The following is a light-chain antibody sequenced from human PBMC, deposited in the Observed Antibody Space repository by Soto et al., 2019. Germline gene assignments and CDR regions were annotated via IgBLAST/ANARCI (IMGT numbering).Light chain of an antibody. CDR2: SNS. Sequence: QSVLTQPPSASGTPGQRVTFSCSGSSSNIGGNTVSWFQHLPRTAPKLLIFSNSQRPSGVPARFSGAKSGTSASLAISGLQSEDEANYYCATWDDGLSADVFGTGTKVTVL. V-gene: IGLV1-44*01. J-gene: IGLJ1*01. CDR1: SSNIGGNT. CDR3: ATWDDGLSADV.